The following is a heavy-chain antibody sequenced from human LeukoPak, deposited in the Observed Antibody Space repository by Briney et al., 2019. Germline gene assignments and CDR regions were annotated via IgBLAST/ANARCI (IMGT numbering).Heavy chain of an antibody. J-gene: IGHJ4*02. Sequence: GASVKVSCKASGYTFTSYDINWVRQVTGQGLEWMGWMYPNSGGRGYAQKFQGRVTMTRDTSISTAYMELSSLGSEDTAVYYCARVWGSVDYWGQGTLVTVSS. V-gene: IGHV1-8*01. CDR1: GYTFTSYD. CDR3: ARVWGSVDY. CDR2: MYPNSGGR. D-gene: IGHD3-16*01.